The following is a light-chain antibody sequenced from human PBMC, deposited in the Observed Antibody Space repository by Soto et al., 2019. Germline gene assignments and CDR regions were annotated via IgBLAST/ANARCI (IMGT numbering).Light chain of an antibody. Sequence: DIQMTQSPSSLSASVGDEVTITCRASQTIMTYLNWYQLKPGKPPRLLIYAASSLQSGVPSRFSGSGSGTDFTLTISSLQPEDSATYYCQHLNSYPRTFGHGTKVDIK. CDR1: QTIMTY. V-gene: IGKV1-39*01. J-gene: IGKJ1*01. CDR3: QHLNSYPRT. CDR2: AAS.